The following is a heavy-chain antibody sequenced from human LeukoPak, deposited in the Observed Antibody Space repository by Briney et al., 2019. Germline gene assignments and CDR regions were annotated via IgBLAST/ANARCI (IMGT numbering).Heavy chain of an antibody. Sequence: SETLSLTCSFTGASVSSYYWDWLRQPPGKGLEWIGYISDTGKTESNPSLKSRVTISLDTSKKQFSLRLRSLTAADSAVYYCATGYYDPFANWGPGTLVTVCS. D-gene: IGHD2/OR15-2a*01. CDR1: GASVSSYY. CDR2: ISDTGKT. CDR3: ATGYYDPFAN. V-gene: IGHV4-59*02. J-gene: IGHJ4*02.